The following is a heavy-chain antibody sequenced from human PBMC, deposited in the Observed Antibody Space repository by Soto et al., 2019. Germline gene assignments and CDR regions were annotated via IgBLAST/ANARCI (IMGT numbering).Heavy chain of an antibody. J-gene: IGHJ4*02. V-gene: IGHV4-61*01. Sequence: PSETLSLTCTVSGGSISSASYYWSWIRQPPGKGLEWIGYIYYSGTTTNYNPSLKSRVTLSVDTSKNQFSLKLSSVTAADTAVYYCARLGGSYAVTHFDYWGQGTLVTVSS. CDR1: GGSISSASYY. D-gene: IGHD1-26*01. CDR2: IYYSGTTT. CDR3: ARLGGSYAVTHFDY.